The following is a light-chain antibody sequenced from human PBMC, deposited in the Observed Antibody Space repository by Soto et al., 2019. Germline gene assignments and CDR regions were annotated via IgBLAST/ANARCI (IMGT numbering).Light chain of an antibody. CDR1: SSDVGGYDY. Sequence: QSALTQPASVSGSPGQSITISCTGTSSDVGGYDYVSWHQQHPGKAPKLMIYEVNTRPSGVSNRFSCSKSGNTASLTISGLQAEDEADYYCCSYTSSGAHVFGGGTKVTVL. J-gene: IGLJ2*01. V-gene: IGLV2-14*01. CDR2: EVN. CDR3: CSYTSSGAHV.